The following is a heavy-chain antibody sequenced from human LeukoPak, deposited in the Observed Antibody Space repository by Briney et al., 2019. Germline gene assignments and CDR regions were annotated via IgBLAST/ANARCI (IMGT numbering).Heavy chain of an antibody. V-gene: IGHV1-46*01. Sequence: ASVNVSCKASGYTFTSYYMHWVRQAPRQVLEWMGIINPSGGSTTYAQKFQGRVTMTRDTSTTTVYMELSSLRSEDTAVYYCARVRFSSGWYIAFDIWGQGTMVTVSS. J-gene: IGHJ3*02. CDR1: GYTFTSYY. D-gene: IGHD6-19*01. CDR2: INPSGGST. CDR3: ARVRFSSGWYIAFDI.